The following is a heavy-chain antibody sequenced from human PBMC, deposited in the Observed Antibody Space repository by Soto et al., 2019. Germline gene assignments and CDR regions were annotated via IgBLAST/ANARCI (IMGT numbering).Heavy chain of an antibody. CDR3: AKIKRLGAAADYYYGMDV. V-gene: IGHV3-23*01. J-gene: IGHJ6*02. CDR2: IGGSGGST. Sequence: LRLSCAASGFTFSSYAMTWVRQAPGKGLEWVSVIGGSGGSTYYADSVKGRFTISRDNSKNMLYLQMNSLRAEDTALYYCAKIKRLGAAADYYYGMDVWGQGTTVTVSS. D-gene: IGHD6-13*01. CDR1: GFTFSSYA.